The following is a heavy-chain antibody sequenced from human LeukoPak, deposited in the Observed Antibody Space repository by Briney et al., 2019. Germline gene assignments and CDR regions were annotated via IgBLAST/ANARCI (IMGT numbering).Heavy chain of an antibody. D-gene: IGHD6-19*01. CDR1: GYSISSGYY. Sequence: PSETLSLTCAVSGYSISSGYYWGWIRQPPGKGLEWIGSIYHSGSTYYNPSLKSRVTISADTSKNQFSLKLSSVTAADTAVYYCAREGEQWLVLYWGQGTLVTVSS. CDR2: IYHSGST. CDR3: AREGEQWLVLY. V-gene: IGHV4-38-2*02. J-gene: IGHJ4*02.